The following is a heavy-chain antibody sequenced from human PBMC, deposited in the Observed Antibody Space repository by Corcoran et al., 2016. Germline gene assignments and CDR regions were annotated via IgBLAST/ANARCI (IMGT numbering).Heavy chain of an antibody. J-gene: IGHJ4*02. V-gene: IGHV1-46*01. D-gene: IGHD6-19*01. CDR2: INPSGGST. CDR1: GYTFTSYY. Sequence: QVQLVQSGAEVKKPGASVKVSCKASGYTFTSYYMHWVRQAPGQGLEWMGIINPSGGSTSYAQKFQGRVTMTRDTPTSTVYMELSSLRAEDTAVYYCARDTRHRGGGWTEWGIDYWGQGTLVTVSS. CDR3: ARDTRHRGGGWTEWGIDY.